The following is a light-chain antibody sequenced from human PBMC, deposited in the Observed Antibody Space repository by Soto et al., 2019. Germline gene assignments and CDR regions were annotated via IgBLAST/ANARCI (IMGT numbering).Light chain of an antibody. J-gene: IGKJ4*01. CDR1: QSINTN. CDR2: AAS. Sequence: EIVMTKSPATLSVSPWKRATLSFRASQSINTNLAWYQQKPGQGPRLHIFAASTRAIGIPARFSGSGSGTDFTLTISSLQSEDFAVYFCQHYYERPLNFGGGTKVDIK. CDR3: QHYYERPLN. V-gene: IGKV3-15*01.